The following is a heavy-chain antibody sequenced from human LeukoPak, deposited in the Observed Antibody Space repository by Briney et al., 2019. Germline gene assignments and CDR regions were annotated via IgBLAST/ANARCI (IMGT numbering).Heavy chain of an antibody. D-gene: IGHD6-6*01. J-gene: IGHJ3*02. CDR1: GFTFDDYG. CDR3: ARVIAALYDAFDI. Sequence: PGGSLRLSWAASGFTFDDYGMSWVRQAPGKWLEWVSGINWNGGSTGYADSAKGRFTISRDNAKNSLYLQMNSLRAEDTAVYYCARVIAALYDAFDIWGQGTMVTVSS. V-gene: IGHV3-20*04. CDR2: INWNGGST.